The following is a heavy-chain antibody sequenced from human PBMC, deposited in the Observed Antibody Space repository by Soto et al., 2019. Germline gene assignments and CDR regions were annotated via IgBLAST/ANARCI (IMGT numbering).Heavy chain of an antibody. CDR2: IRSNTNNYAT. Sequence: GGSLRLSCAASGFTFSGSAMHWVRQASGKGLEWVGRIRSNTNNYATAYAASVKGRFTISRDDSKNTAYLQMNSLKTEDTAVYYCARWGAAPYYYGMDVWGQGTTVTVS. CDR1: GFTFSGSA. CDR3: ARWGAAPYYYGMDV. D-gene: IGHD6-6*01. J-gene: IGHJ6*02. V-gene: IGHV3-73*01.